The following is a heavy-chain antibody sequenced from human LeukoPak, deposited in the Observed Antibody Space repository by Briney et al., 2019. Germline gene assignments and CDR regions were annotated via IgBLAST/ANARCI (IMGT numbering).Heavy chain of an antibody. D-gene: IGHD6-13*01. CDR3: ARPSIAAAGDALDI. Sequence: SGGSLRLSCAASGFTFSSSAMSWVRQAPGKGLEWVSAISNNGGYTYYADSVQGRFTISRDNSKSTLCLQMNSLRAEDTAVYYCARPSIAAAGDALDIRGQGTMVTVSS. V-gene: IGHV3-23*01. J-gene: IGHJ3*02. CDR1: GFTFSSSA. CDR2: ISNNGGYT.